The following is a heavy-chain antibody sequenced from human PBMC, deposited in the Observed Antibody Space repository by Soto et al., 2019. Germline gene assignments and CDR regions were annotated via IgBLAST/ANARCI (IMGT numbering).Heavy chain of an antibody. CDR1: GFTFSIYS. CDR2: IMPGSSHI. D-gene: IGHD3-9*01. V-gene: IGHV3-48*01. CDR3: VRFRYYDILSGSYGMDV. J-gene: IGHJ6*02. Sequence: GGSLRISCAASGFTFSIYSMNWVRQAPGKGLEWVSYIMPGSSHIFYADSVKGRFTISRDNSKNTLYLQMSSLRAEDTALYYCVRFRYYDILSGSYGMDVWGQGTTVTVSS.